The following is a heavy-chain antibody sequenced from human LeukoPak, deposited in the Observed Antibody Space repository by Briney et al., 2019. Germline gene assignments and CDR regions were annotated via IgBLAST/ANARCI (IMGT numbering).Heavy chain of an antibody. CDR1: GYTFTGYY. D-gene: IGHD3-16*02. V-gene: IGHV1-2*02. Sequence: ASVKVSCKASGYTFTGYYMHWVRQAPGQGLEWMGWINPNSGGTNYAQKFQGRVTMTRDTSISTAYMELSRLRSDDTAVYYCATTPIGRLYPYYFDYWGQGTLVTVSS. J-gene: IGHJ4*02. CDR3: ATTPIGRLYPYYFDY. CDR2: INPNSGGT.